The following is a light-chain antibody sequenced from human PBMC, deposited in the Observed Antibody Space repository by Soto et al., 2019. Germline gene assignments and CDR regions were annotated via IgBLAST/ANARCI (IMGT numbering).Light chain of an antibody. Sequence: QAVVTQPPSVSGAPGQRVTISCTGSSSNIGAGYDVHWYKQLPGTAPKLLIYGNSNRTSGVPDRFSGSKSSNSASLAITGLQAEDEADYYCQSYDRSLSLVFGGGTKLTVL. CDR3: QSYDRSLSLV. CDR1: SSNIGAGYD. V-gene: IGLV1-40*01. CDR2: GNS. J-gene: IGLJ2*01.